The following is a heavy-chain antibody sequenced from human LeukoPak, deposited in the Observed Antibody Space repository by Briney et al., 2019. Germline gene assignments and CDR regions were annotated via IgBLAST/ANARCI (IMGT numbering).Heavy chain of an antibody. D-gene: IGHD3-22*01. Sequence: GRSLRLSCAASGFTFDDYAMPWVRQAPGKGLEWVSGISWNSGSIGYADSVKGRFTISRDNAKNSLYLQMNSLRAEDTALYYCAKGNYYYDSSGYGDAFDIWGQGAMVTVSS. CDR2: ISWNSGSI. V-gene: IGHV3-9*01. CDR1: GFTFDDYA. J-gene: IGHJ3*02. CDR3: AKGNYYYDSSGYGDAFDI.